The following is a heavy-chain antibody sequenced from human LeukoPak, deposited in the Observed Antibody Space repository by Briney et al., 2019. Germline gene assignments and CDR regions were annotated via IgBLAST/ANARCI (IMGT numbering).Heavy chain of an antibody. J-gene: IGHJ4*02. D-gene: IGHD3-10*01. Sequence: PSETLSLTCAVYGESLNSYYWSWVRQPPREGLEWIGEIYESGTTKYNPSLKSRVAISMVPSKQQFSLRLSSVTAADTAVYYCASILWFGELHFDYWGQGTLVTVSS. CDR3: ASILWFGELHFDY. CDR1: GESLNSYY. CDR2: IYESGTT. V-gene: IGHV4-34*01.